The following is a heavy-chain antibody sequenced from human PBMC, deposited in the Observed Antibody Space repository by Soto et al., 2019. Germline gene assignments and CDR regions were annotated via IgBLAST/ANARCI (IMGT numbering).Heavy chain of an antibody. CDR3: AKGDCSGGSCYRGFDS. CDR2: ISGSGATT. V-gene: IGHV3-23*01. J-gene: IGHJ4*02. CDR1: GFTFNNYA. Sequence: GGSLRLSCAASGFTFNNYAMTWVRQAPGVGLEWVSTISGSGATTYYTDSVKGRFTISRDNSKHTLSLQMNSLRADDTAMYYCAKGDCSGGSCYRGFDSWGQGALVTVSS. D-gene: IGHD2-15*01.